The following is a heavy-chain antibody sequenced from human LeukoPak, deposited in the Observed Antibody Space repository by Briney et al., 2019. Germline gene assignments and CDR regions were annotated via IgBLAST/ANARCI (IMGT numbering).Heavy chain of an antibody. CDR3: AKDPSMIVVLGAFDI. V-gene: IGHV3-23*01. Sequence: GGSLRLSCAAPGFTFSSYAMSWVRQAPGKGLEWVSAISGSGGSTYYADSVKGRFTISRDNSKNTLYLQMNSLRAEDTAVYYCAKDPSMIVVLGAFDIWGQGTMVTVSS. CDR1: GFTFSSYA. D-gene: IGHD3-22*01. CDR2: ISGSGGST. J-gene: IGHJ3*02.